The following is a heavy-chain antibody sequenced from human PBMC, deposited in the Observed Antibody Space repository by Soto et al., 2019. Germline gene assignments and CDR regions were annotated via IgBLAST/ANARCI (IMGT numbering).Heavy chain of an antibody. Sequence: QVQLQQWGAGLLKPSETLSLTCAVYGGSFSGYYWSWIRQPPGKGLEWIGEINHSGSTNYNPSLRSRVTLSVDTSKNQFSLKLSSVTAADTAVYYCARPGAVRDAGLYYYGMDVWGQGTTVTVSS. CDR2: INHSGST. CDR3: ARPGAVRDAGLYYYGMDV. V-gene: IGHV4-34*01. D-gene: IGHD4-17*01. J-gene: IGHJ6*02. CDR1: GGSFSGYY.